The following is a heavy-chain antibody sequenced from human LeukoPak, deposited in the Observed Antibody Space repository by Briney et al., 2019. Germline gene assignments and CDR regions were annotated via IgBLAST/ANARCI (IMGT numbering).Heavy chain of an antibody. V-gene: IGHV3-11*06. CDR1: GFTFSDYY. CDR2: ISSSSSYT. CDR3: ARERLRGYCSGGSCYLDP. Sequence: GGSLRLSGAASGFTFSDYYMSWIRQAPGTGLEWVSYISSSSSYTNYADSVKGRFTISRDNAKNSLYLQMNSLRAEDTAVYYCARERLRGYCSGGSCYLDPWGQGTLVTVSS. D-gene: IGHD2-15*01. J-gene: IGHJ5*02.